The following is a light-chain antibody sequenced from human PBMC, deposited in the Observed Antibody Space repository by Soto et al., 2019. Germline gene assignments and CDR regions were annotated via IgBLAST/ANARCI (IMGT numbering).Light chain of an antibody. J-gene: IGKJ1*01. CDR2: GAS. Sequence: EIVMTQSPATLSVSPGERATLSCRASQSVSSNLAWYQQKPGQAHRLLIYGASTRATGIPARFSGSGSGTEFTLTIRSLKSEDLAVYYGQKYNNWPPWTVGKGTKGEIK. CDR1: QSVSSN. V-gene: IGKV3-15*01. CDR3: QKYNNWPPWT.